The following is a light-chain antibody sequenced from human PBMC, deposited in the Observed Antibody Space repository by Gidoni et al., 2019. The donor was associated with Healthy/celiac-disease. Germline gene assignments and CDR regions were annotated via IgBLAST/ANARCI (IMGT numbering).Light chain of an antibody. J-gene: IGKJ1*01. CDR3: QQSYSTPSWT. Sequence: IPLTQSPFSLSASVGDRVPIPCRASQSISSYLNWYQQKPGKAPKLLIYAASSLQSGVPSRFSGSGSGTDFTLTISSLQPEDFATYYCQQSYSTPSWTFGQGTKVEIK. CDR2: AAS. V-gene: IGKV1-39*01. CDR1: QSISSY.